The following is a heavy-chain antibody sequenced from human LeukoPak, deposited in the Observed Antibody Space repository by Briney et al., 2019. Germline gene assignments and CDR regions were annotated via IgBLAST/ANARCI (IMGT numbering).Heavy chain of an antibody. CDR3: AKEPSAYYYDSSGFELPDP. J-gene: IGHJ5*02. Sequence: PGGSLRLSCAASGFTFSSYTMHWVRQAPGKGLEWVAFISHDGGNKFSADSVKGRFSISRDNSKNTLYLQMNSLRAEDTAVYYCAKEPSAYYYDSSGFELPDPWGQGTLVTVSS. D-gene: IGHD3-22*01. CDR1: GFTFSSYT. CDR2: ISHDGGNK. V-gene: IGHV3-30*04.